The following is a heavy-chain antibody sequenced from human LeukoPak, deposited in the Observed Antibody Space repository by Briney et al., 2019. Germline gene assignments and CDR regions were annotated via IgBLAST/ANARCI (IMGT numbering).Heavy chain of an antibody. D-gene: IGHD3-3*01. CDR3: AKDRWNWLLSTLDY. Sequence: PGGSLRLSCAASGFTFSSYAMHWVRQAPGKGLEWVAVISYDGSNKYYADSVKGRFTISRDNSKNTLYLQMNSLRAEDTAVYYCAKDRWNWLLSTLDYWGQGTLVTVSS. J-gene: IGHJ4*02. CDR2: ISYDGSNK. V-gene: IGHV3-30*04. CDR1: GFTFSSYA.